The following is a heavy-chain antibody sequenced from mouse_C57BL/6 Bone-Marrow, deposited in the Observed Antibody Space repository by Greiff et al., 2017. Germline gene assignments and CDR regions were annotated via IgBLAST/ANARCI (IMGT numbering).Heavy chain of an antibody. CDR3: ARGNYGSRPFAY. CDR1: GFTFSSYA. Sequence: EVKVVESGGGLVKPGGSLKLSCAASGFTFSSYAMSWVRQTPEKRLEWVATISDGGSCTYYPDNVKGRFTISRDNAKNNLYLQMSHLKSEDTAMYYCARGNYGSRPFAYWGQGTLVTVSA. D-gene: IGHD1-1*01. V-gene: IGHV5-4*03. CDR2: ISDGGSCT. J-gene: IGHJ3*01.